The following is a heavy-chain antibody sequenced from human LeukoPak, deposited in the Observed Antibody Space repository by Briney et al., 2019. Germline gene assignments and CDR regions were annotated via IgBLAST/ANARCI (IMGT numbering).Heavy chain of an antibody. D-gene: IGHD3-10*01. CDR1: GYTFTGYY. CDR3: ATHYGSGSYSGRGYYGMDV. CDR2: INPNSGGT. J-gene: IGHJ6*04. V-gene: IGHV1-2*04. Sequence: ASVKVSCKASGYTFTGYYMHWVRQAPGQGLEWMGWINPNSGGTSYAQKFQGWVTMTRDTSISTAYMELSRLRSDDTAVYYCATHYGSGSYSGRGYYGMDVWGKGTTVTVSS.